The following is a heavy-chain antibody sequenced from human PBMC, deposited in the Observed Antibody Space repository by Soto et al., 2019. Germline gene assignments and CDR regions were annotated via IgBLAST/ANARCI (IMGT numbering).Heavy chain of an antibody. D-gene: IGHD3-3*01. J-gene: IGHJ4*02. CDR2: IIPIFGTA. CDR1: GGTFSSYA. CDR3: ARSYTGERYDFWSGYAYYFDS. Sequence: GASVKVSCKASGGTFSSYAISWVRQAPGPGLEWMGGIIPIFGTANYAQKFQGRVTITADESTSTAYMELSSLRSEDTAVYYCARSYTGERYDFWSGYAYYFDSWGQGTLVTVSS. V-gene: IGHV1-69*13.